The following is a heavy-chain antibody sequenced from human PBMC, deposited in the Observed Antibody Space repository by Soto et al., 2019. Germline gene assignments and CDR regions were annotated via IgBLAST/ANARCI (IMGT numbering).Heavy chain of an antibody. J-gene: IGHJ6*02. V-gene: IGHV3-7*03. CDR2: IKQDGSER. D-gene: IGHD2-21*02. CDR3: VREGDLEVMAALPIHSSGMDA. Sequence: EVQLVESGGGLVQAGGSLRLSCAASRFTFTSYWMSWVSQAPGKGLEWVANIKQDGSERYYVDSVKGRFTISRDNAKNSLFLQMNDLRADDSAVYFCVREGDLEVMAALPIHSSGMDAWGQGTTVTVSS. CDR1: RFTFTSYW.